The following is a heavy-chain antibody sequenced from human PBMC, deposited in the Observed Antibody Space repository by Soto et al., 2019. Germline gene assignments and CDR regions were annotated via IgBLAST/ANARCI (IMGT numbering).Heavy chain of an antibody. CDR2: IGKKVYGGTT. Sequence: EVQLVESGGGLVQPGRSLRLSCTASGFTVGDDALSWFRQAPGKGLEWVGFIGKKVYGGTTEYAASVKGRFTISRDDSTDIAELQMNSLKAEDTAGYHCARGPDCDSGTCYTWGQGTLVTVSS. CDR1: GFTVGDDA. V-gene: IGHV3-49*03. CDR3: ARGPDCDSGTCYT. D-gene: IGHD2-2*02. J-gene: IGHJ5*02.